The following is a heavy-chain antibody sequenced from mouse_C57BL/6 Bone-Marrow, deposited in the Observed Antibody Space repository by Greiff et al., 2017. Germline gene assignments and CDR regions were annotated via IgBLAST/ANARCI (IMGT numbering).Heavy chain of an antibody. Sequence: VQLQQSGAELVRPGASVKLSCKASGYTFTSYWMHWVKQRPGQGLEWIGEIDPSDSYTNYNQKFKGKSTLTVDKSSSTAYMQLSSLTSEDSAVYYCASERSSYAMDYWGQGTSVTVYS. V-gene: IGHV1-69*01. J-gene: IGHJ4*01. CDR2: IDPSDSYT. CDR1: GYTFTSYW. CDR3: ASERSSYAMDY. D-gene: IGHD1-1*01.